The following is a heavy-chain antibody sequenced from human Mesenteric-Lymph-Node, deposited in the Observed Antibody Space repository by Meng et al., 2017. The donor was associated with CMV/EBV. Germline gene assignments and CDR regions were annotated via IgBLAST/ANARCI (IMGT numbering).Heavy chain of an antibody. CDR1: GFTFSDYY. CDR3: ARFIVVVPAAILGSFDY. V-gene: IGHV3-11*01. J-gene: IGHJ4*02. Sequence: GGSLRLSCAASGFTFSDYYMSWIRQAPGKGLEWVSYISSSGSTIYYADSVKGRFTISRDNAKNSLYLQMNSLRAEDTAVYYCARFIVVVPAAILGSFDYWGQGTLVTVSS. D-gene: IGHD2-2*02. CDR2: ISSSGSTI.